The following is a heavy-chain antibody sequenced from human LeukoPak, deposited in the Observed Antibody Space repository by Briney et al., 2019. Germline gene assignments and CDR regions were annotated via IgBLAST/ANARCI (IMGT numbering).Heavy chain of an antibody. D-gene: IGHD6-13*01. J-gene: IGHJ4*02. CDR2: ISYDGSNR. Sequence: GRSLRLSCAASGFTFSNYAMHWVRQAPGKGLEWVAVISYDGSNRYYADSVKGRFTISRDNSKNTLYLQMNSLRAEDTAVYYCAVFLIAAAGTTPPEYWGQGTLVTVSS. CDR3: AVFLIAAAGTTPPEY. CDR1: GFTFSNYA. V-gene: IGHV3-30*04.